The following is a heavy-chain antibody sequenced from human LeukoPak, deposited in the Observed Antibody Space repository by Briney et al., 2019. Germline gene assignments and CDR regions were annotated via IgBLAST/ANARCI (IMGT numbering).Heavy chain of an antibody. D-gene: IGHD1-26*01. Sequence: KPSETLSLTCTVTSGSISGHYWSWIRQPAGKEMQWIGRIYTSGATNYNPSLKSRVTMSIDTSKKEFTLKLTSVTAADTAVYYCARDFSGSSYFDFWGQGSLVTVSS. CDR3: ARDFSGSSYFDF. J-gene: IGHJ4*02. CDR2: IYTSGAT. CDR1: SGSISGHY. V-gene: IGHV4-4*07.